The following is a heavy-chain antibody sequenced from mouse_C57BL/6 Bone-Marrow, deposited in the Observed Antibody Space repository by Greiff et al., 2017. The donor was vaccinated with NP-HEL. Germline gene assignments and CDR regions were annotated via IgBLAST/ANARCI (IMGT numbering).Heavy chain of an antibody. CDR3: TRKLRREGYSMDY. Sequence: EVKVEESGGGLVQPGGSMKLSCAASGFTFSDAWMDWVRQSPEKGLEWVAEIRNKANNNATYYAESVKGRFTISRDDSKSSVYLQMNSLRAEDTGVYYGTRKLRREGYSMDYWGKGTSVTVSS. D-gene: IGHD2-4*01. J-gene: IGHJ4*01. V-gene: IGHV6-6*01. CDR1: GFTFSDAW. CDR2: IRNKANNNAT.